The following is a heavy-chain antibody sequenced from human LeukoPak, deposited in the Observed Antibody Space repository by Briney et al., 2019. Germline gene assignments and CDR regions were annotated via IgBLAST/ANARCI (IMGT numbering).Heavy chain of an antibody. CDR3: ARGREYSGYIDY. Sequence: ASVKVSCKTSEYTFTGHYIHWVRQAPGQGLEWMGWINPNSGGTDYAQKFQGRVTMTRDTSISTAYMELSRLRSDDTAVYYCARGREYSGYIDYWGQGTLVTVSS. D-gene: IGHD5-12*01. CDR1: EYTFTGHY. V-gene: IGHV1-2*02. CDR2: INPNSGGT. J-gene: IGHJ4*02.